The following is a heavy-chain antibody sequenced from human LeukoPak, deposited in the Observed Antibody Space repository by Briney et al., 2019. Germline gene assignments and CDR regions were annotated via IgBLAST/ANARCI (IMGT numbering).Heavy chain of an antibody. Sequence: SQTLSLTCAISGDSVSSNRAAWNWIRQSPSRGLEWLGRTYYRSTWYNDYAASVKSRITFNPDTSKNQFSLQLSSVTPEDTAVYYCARDLISSSKKGAFDIWGQGTMVTVSS. V-gene: IGHV6-1*01. CDR3: ARDLISSSKKGAFDI. D-gene: IGHD6-6*01. CDR2: TYYRSTWYN. CDR1: GDSVSSNRAA. J-gene: IGHJ3*02.